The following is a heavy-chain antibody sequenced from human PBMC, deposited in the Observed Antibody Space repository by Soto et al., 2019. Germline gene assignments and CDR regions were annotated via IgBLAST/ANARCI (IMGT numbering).Heavy chain of an antibody. CDR3: AKTAYFGVPPGGDY. Sequence: VQLSESGGDLAQPGGSLRLSCAASGFSFGSSAMSWVRQAPGKGLEWVSMISGSGGTTLYTDSVKGRFTISRDNSQNTLSLHMTGLRAEATAVYYCAKTAYFGVPPGGDYWGQGTLVTVSS. V-gene: IGHV3-23*01. CDR2: ISGSGGTT. D-gene: IGHD2-21*01. J-gene: IGHJ4*02. CDR1: GFSFGSSA.